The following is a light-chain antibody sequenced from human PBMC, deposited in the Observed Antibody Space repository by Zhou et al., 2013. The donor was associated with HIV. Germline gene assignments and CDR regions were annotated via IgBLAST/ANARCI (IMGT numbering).Light chain of an antibody. CDR1: PSINVW. CDR2: KAS. J-gene: IGKJ1*01. CDR3: QQYDTFPWT. V-gene: IGKV1-5*03. Sequence: DIQMTQSPSTLSASVGDRVTITCRASPSINVWLAWYQQKPGKAPKLLMYKASSLESGVSSRFSGSGSGTEFTLTINSLQPEDFATYFCQQYDTFPWTFGQGTRVEIK.